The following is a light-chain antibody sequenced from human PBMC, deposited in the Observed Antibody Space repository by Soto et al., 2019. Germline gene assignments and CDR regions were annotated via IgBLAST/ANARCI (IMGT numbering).Light chain of an antibody. Sequence: EIVVSQSPATLSVSPGERATLSCRASHIISSNLAFYQQKPCQAPRLLMFRTSSRATGFPARFSGSGSGTEFNLTISSLQSEDFGVYYCQQYNNWPRATFGGGSKVDVK. J-gene: IGKJ4*01. CDR1: HIISSN. V-gene: IGKV3-15*01. CDR2: RTS. CDR3: QQYNNWPRAT.